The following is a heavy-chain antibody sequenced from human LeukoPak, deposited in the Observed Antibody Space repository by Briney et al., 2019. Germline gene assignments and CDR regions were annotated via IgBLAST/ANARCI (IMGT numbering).Heavy chain of an antibody. V-gene: IGHV1-69*13. J-gene: IGHJ4*02. D-gene: IGHD6-13*01. CDR2: IIPIFGTA. CDR1: GGTFSIYA. Sequence: ASVKVSCKASGGTFSIYAISWVRQAPGQGLEWMGGIIPIFGTANYAQKFQGRVTITADESTSTAYMELSSLRSEDTAVYYCARAVARYSSSWYEIDYWGQGTLVTVSS. CDR3: ARAVARYSSSWYEIDY.